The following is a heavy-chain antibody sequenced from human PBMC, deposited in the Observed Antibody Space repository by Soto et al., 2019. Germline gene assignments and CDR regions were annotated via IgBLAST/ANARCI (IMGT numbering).Heavy chain of an antibody. J-gene: IGHJ4*02. CDR2: IYYSGST. CDR1: GGSVSSGSYY. Sequence: SETLSLTCTVSGGSVSSGSYYWSWIRQPPGKGLEWIGYIYYSGSTNYNPSLKSRVTISVDTSKNQFSLKLSSVTAADTAVYYCARERDYWGQGTLVTVSS. CDR3: ARERDY. V-gene: IGHV4-61*01.